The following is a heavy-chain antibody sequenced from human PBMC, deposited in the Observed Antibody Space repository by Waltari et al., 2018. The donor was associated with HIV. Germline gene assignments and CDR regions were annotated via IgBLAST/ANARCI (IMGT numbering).Heavy chain of an antibody. D-gene: IGHD7-27*01. CDR2: ITSSSSTI. J-gene: IGHJ4*02. V-gene: IGHV3-48*02. Sequence: EVQLVESGGGLVQPGGGGSLRLSCAASGFTFSSNTMHWVRRAPGKGLGWVSCITSSSSTIPYADSVEGRFTISRDNAKNSLYLQMNSLRDEDTAVYYCARGRPNMAYFDHWGQGTLVTVSS. CDR3: ARGRPNMAYFDH. CDR1: GFTFSSNT.